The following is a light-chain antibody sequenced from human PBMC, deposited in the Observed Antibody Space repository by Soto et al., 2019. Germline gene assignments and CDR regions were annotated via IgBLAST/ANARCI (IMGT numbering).Light chain of an antibody. CDR2: DVI. J-gene: IGLJ3*02. V-gene: IGLV2-14*01. Sequence: QSALTQPASVSGSPGQSITISCTGTSSDVGLFNYVSWYQQHPGKAPKLMIYDVINRPSGVSNRFSASKSGNTASLTISGLQAEDEADYYCSSYTSSSTLVFGGGTKLTVL. CDR3: SSYTSSSTLV. CDR1: SSDVGLFNY.